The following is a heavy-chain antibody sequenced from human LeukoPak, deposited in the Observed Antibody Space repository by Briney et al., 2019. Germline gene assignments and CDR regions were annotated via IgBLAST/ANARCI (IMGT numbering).Heavy chain of an antibody. CDR1: GGSISSSSYY. CDR2: IYYSGST. J-gene: IGHJ5*02. Sequence: SETLSLTCTVSGGSISSSSYYWGWIRQPPGKGLEWIGSIYYSGSTYYNPSLKSRVTISVDTSKNQFSLKLSSVTAAATAVYYCARHIVVVTVTYNWFDPWGQGTLVTVSS. D-gene: IGHD2-21*02. CDR3: ARHIVVVTVTYNWFDP. V-gene: IGHV4-39*01.